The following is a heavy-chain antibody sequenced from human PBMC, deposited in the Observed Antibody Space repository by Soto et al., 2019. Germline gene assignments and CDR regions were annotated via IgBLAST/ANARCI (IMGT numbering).Heavy chain of an antibody. CDR1: GGSISSYY. V-gene: IGHV4-59*01. CDR3: ARGRAGYNPYYFDY. J-gene: IGHJ4*02. Sequence: SETLSLTCTVSGGSISSYYWSWIRQPPGKGLEWIGYIYYSGSTNYNPSLKSRVTISVDTSKNQFSLKLSSVTAVDTAVYYCARGRAGYNPYYFDYWGQGTLVTVSS. CDR2: IYYSGST. D-gene: IGHD5-12*01.